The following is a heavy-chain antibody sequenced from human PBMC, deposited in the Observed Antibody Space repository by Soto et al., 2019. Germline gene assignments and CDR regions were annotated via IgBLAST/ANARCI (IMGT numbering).Heavy chain of an antibody. Sequence: QVHLVQSGAEVKKPGASVKVSCKGSGYGFTTYGITWVRQAPGQGLEWMAWISAHNGNTNYAQKLQGRVTVTRDTSTSTASPALRSLRSDDTAVYYCARGRYGDYWGQADLVTVSS. J-gene: IGHJ4*02. D-gene: IGHD1-1*01. CDR3: ARGRYGDY. V-gene: IGHV1-18*01. CDR1: GYGFTTYG. CDR2: ISAHNGNT.